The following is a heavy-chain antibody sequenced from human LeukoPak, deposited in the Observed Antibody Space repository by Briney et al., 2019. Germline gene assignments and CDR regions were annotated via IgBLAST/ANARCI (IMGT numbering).Heavy chain of an antibody. V-gene: IGHV3-66*01. CDR1: GFTVSSSY. J-gene: IGHJ3*02. CDR2: IYSGGST. D-gene: IGHD6-6*01. Sequence: GGSLRLSCAASGFTVSSSYMSWVRQAPGKGLEWVSVIYSGGSTYCADSVKGRFTISRDNSKNTLYLQMNSLRAEDTAVYYCAREVAASRYAFDIWGQGTMVTVSS. CDR3: AREVAASRYAFDI.